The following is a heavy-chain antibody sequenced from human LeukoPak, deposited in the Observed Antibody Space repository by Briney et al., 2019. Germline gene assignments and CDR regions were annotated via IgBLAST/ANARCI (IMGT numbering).Heavy chain of an antibody. CDR2: INTNSGGT. J-gene: IGHJ3*02. Sequence: GASVKVSCKASGHTLTGDYMHWVRQAPGQGLEWMGWINTNSGGTSYAQKFQGRVTMTRDTSTSTVYMELSSLRSEDTAVYYCAETSSSDAFDIWGQGTMVTVSS. D-gene: IGHD2-2*01. CDR1: GHTLTGDY. CDR3: AETSSSDAFDI. V-gene: IGHV1-2*02.